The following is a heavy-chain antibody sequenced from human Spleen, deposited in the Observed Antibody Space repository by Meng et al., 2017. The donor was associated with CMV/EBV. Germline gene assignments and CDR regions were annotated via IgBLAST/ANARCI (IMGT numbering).Heavy chain of an antibody. CDR2: ISSSSSYI. CDR1: FINYN. Sequence: FINYNINWVRQAPGKGLEWVSSISSSSSYIYYADSVKGRFTISRDNAKNSLYLQMNTLRAEDTAVYYCARDMINCGGDCPHSPGAFDYWGQGTLVTVSS. CDR3: ARDMINCGGDCPHSPGAFDY. D-gene: IGHD2-21*01. V-gene: IGHV3-21*01. J-gene: IGHJ4*02.